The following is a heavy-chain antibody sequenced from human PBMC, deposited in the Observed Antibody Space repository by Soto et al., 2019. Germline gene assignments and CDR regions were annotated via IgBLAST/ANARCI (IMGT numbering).Heavy chain of an antibody. CDR3: ARDVRAPLVATAMPYYMDV. J-gene: IGHJ6*03. Sequence: EVQLVESGGGLVQPGGSLRLSCAASGFTFGSYSMNWVRQAPGKGLEWVSFILSGSGVIYYADSVKGRFTISRDNAKNSLYVQMNSLRAEDTAVYYCARDVRAPLVATAMPYYMDVWGKGTTVTVSS. CDR1: GFTFGSYS. D-gene: IGHD2-21*02. CDR2: ILSGSGVI. V-gene: IGHV3-48*01.